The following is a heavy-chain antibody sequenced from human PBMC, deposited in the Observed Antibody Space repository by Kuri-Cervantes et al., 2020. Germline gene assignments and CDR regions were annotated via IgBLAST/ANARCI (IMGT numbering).Heavy chain of an antibody. CDR2: VNLVSQV. V-gene: IGHV3-21*01. J-gene: IGHJ4*02. CDR3: ARALIYGSGSPGGY. CDR1: GFIFRSYS. Sequence: LSLTCATSGFIFRSYSMAWVRQAPGKGLEWVSSVNLVSQVFYVDSVKGRFTISRDNAKNSLSLQMNSLRAEDTAVYYCARALIYGSGSPGGYWGQGTLVTVSS. D-gene: IGHD3-10*01.